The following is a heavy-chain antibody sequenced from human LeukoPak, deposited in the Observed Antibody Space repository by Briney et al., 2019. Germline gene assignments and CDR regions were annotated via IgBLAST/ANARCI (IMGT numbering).Heavy chain of an antibody. Sequence: KTSETLSLTCAVYGGSFSGYYWSWIRQPPGKGLEWIGEINHSGSTNYNPSLKSRVTISVDTSKNQFSLKLSSVTAADTAVYYCARELSRDGDYAFDYWGQGTLVTVSS. V-gene: IGHV4-34*01. CDR1: GGSFSGYY. J-gene: IGHJ4*02. D-gene: IGHD4-17*01. CDR3: ARELSRDGDYAFDY. CDR2: INHSGST.